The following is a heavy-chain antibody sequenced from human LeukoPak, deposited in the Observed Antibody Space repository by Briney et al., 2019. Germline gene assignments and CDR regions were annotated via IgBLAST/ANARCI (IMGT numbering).Heavy chain of an antibody. CDR1: GFTVSSNY. D-gene: IGHD5/OR15-5a*01. Sequence: GGSLRLSCAASGFTVSSNYMSWVRQAPGKGLEWVSVIYSGGSTYYADSVKGRFTISRDNSKNTLYLQMNSLRSEDTAVYYCARSFIASYYGMDVWGQGTTVTVSS. CDR2: IYSGGST. J-gene: IGHJ6*02. V-gene: IGHV3-66*01. CDR3: ARSFIASYYGMDV.